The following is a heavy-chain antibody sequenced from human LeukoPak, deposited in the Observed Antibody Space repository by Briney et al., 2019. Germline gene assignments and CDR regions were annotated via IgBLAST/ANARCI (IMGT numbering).Heavy chain of an antibody. Sequence: GRSLRLSCAASGFTFDDYAMHWVRQAPGKGLEWVSGISWNSGSIGYADSVKGRFTISRGNAKNSLYLQMNSLRAEDTALYYCAKQYSSSWSAIDYWGQGTLVTVSS. CDR2: ISWNSGSI. CDR3: AKQYSSSWSAIDY. V-gene: IGHV3-9*01. D-gene: IGHD6-13*01. CDR1: GFTFDDYA. J-gene: IGHJ4*02.